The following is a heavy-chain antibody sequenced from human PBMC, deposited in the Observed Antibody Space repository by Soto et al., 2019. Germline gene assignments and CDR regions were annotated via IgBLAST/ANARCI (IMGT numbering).Heavy chain of an antibody. CDR1: GFSLSSTRMA. J-gene: IGHJ4*02. CDR2: IYWDDDK. Sequence: QITLKESGPTLVKPTQTLTLTCTFSGFSLSSTRMAVGWIRQPPGKALEWLALIYWDDDKRYSPFLKSRLTITKDTSKNQVVLTMSNMDHVDTARYYCAHIVVACLGYYFDYWGQGTLVTVSS. D-gene: IGHD5-12*01. CDR3: AHIVVACLGYYFDY. V-gene: IGHV2-5*02.